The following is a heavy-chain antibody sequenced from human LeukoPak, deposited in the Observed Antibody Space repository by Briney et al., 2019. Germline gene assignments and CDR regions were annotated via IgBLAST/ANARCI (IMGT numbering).Heavy chain of an antibody. CDR2: ISSSSSYI. CDR1: GFTFSSYS. Sequence: GGSLRLSCAASGFTFSSYSMNWVRQAPGKGLEWVSSISSSSSYIYYADSVKGRFTISRDNAKNSLYLQMNCLRAEDTAVYYCARVNSGWTNPPDYWGQGTLVTVSS. D-gene: IGHD6-19*01. V-gene: IGHV3-21*01. J-gene: IGHJ4*02. CDR3: ARVNSGWTNPPDY.